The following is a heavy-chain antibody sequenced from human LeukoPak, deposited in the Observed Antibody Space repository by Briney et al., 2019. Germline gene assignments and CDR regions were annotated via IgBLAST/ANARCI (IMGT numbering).Heavy chain of an antibody. Sequence: ASVKVSCKASGYTFTSYDINWVRQATGQGLEWMGWMNPNSGNTGYAQKFQGRVTMTRNTSISTAHMELSSLRSEDSAVYYCARGGYGDYFFDYWGQGTLVTVSS. V-gene: IGHV1-8*01. CDR1: GYTFTSYD. CDR3: ARGGYGDYFFDY. CDR2: MNPNSGNT. D-gene: IGHD4-17*01. J-gene: IGHJ4*02.